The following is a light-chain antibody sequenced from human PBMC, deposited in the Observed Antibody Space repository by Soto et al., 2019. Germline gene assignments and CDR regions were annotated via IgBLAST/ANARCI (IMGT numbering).Light chain of an antibody. CDR1: TSNIGSNY. CDR3: ATWDDSLNGFYV. Sequence: QSVLTQPPSASGTPGQGVTISCSGSTSNIGSNYVYWYQQLPGTAPKLLIYRNNQRPSVVPDRFSGSKSGTSASLAISGLRSDDEADYCCATWDDSLNGFYVFGTGTKVTVL. J-gene: IGLJ1*01. CDR2: RNN. V-gene: IGLV1-47*01.